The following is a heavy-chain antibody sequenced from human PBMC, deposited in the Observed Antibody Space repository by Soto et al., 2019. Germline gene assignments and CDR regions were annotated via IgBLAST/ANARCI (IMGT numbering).Heavy chain of an antibody. D-gene: IGHD5-18*01. CDR1: GYTFTSYG. V-gene: IGHV1-18*01. CDR3: ARDRRTALFDP. CDR2: ISAYNGNT. Sequence: ASVKVSCKASGYTFTSYGISWVPQAPGQGLEWMGWISAYNGNTNYAQKLQGRVTMATDTSTSTAYMELRSLRSDDTAVYYCARDRRTALFDPWGQGTLVTVSS. J-gene: IGHJ5*02.